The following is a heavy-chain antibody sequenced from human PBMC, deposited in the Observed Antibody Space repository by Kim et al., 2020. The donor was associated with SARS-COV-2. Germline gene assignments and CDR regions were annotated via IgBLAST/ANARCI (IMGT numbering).Heavy chain of an antibody. Sequence: GGSLRLSCAASGFTFSSYWMSWVRQAPGKGLEWVANIKQDGSEKYYVDSVKGRFTISRDNAKNSLYLQMNSLRAEDTAVYYCARDCSSTSCYYYYGMDVWGQGTTVTVSS. D-gene: IGHD2-2*01. CDR1: GFTFSSYW. V-gene: IGHV3-7*01. CDR2: IKQDGSEK. CDR3: ARDCSSTSCYYYYGMDV. J-gene: IGHJ6*02.